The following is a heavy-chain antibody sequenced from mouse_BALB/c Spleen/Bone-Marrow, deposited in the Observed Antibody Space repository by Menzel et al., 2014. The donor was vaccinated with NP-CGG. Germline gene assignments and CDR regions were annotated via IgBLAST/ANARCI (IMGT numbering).Heavy chain of an antibody. CDR2: IRSGGTDT. CDR1: GFAFSSYD. Sequence: EVKLVESGGGLVKPGGSLKLSCAASGFAFSSYDMSWVRQTPEKRLEWVATIRSGGTDTYYSDSVKGRITISRDNARNTLYLQMSSLRSEDTALYYCARRRGYDYAFDYWGQGTTLTVSS. CDR3: ARRRGYDYAFDY. J-gene: IGHJ2*01. D-gene: IGHD2-4*01. V-gene: IGHV5-9*02.